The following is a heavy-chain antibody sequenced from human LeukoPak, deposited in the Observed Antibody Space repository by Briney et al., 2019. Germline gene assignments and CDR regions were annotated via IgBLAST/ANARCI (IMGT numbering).Heavy chain of an antibody. CDR3: ARVVGRNDAFDI. D-gene: IGHD2-15*01. CDR2: ISSSSSYI. Sequence: PGGSLRLSCAASGFTVRSNYMSWVRQAPGKGLEWVSSISSSSSYIYYADSVKGRFTISRDNAKNSLYLQMNSLRAEDTAVYYCARVVGRNDAFDIWGQGTMVTVSS. V-gene: IGHV3-21*01. CDR1: GFTVRSNY. J-gene: IGHJ3*02.